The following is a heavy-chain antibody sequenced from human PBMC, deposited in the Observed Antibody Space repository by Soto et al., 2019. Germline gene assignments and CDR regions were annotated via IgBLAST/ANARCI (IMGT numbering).Heavy chain of an antibody. Sequence: XGSLRLSCLAAGFIFRNDYMSWVRQAPGKGLEWVAKTNKDGSEAYYVDSLEGRFTISRDNAKNLLFLEMKSLRVDGTAVYYCARDVWFSLDSWGRGNLVTVSS. J-gene: IGHJ4*02. CDR3: ARDVWFSLDS. CDR2: TNKDGSEA. CDR1: GFIFRNDY. D-gene: IGHD3-9*01. V-gene: IGHV3-7*03.